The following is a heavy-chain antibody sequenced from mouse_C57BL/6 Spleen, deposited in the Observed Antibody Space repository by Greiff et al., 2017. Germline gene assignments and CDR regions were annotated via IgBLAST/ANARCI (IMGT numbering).Heavy chain of an antibody. Sequence: VQLQQPGAELVKPGASVKLSCKASGYTFTGYCMHWVNQRPGQGLEWIGLINPNSGSTNYNEKFKGKATLTVDKSSSTAYMQLSSLTSEDSAVYYCAREGLGPFDYWGQGTTLTVSS. J-gene: IGHJ2*01. V-gene: IGHV1-64*01. CDR2: INPNSGST. CDR1: GYTFTGYC. D-gene: IGHD3-3*01. CDR3: AREGLGPFDY.